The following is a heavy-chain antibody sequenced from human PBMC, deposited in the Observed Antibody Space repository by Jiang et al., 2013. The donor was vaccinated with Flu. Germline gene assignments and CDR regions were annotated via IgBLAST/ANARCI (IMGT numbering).Heavy chain of an antibody. CDR2: ISGSGSRT. J-gene: IGHJ4*02. Sequence: AASGFTFGDFAMSWVRQAPGRGLEWVATISGSGSRTYYAASVRGRFTISRDNSKRTLHLQMNSLGAEATAIYYCAKDREESAVAGPFDYWGQGALVTVSS. CDR3: AKDREESAVAGPFDY. V-gene: IGHV3-23*01. CDR1: GFTFGDFA. D-gene: IGHD6-19*01.